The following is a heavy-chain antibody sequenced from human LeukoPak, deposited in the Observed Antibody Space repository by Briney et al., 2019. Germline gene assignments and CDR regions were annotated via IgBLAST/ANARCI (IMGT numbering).Heavy chain of an antibody. Sequence: PGGSLRLFCVASGLSVSNYWMSWVRQAPGKGLEWVANIKQDGSEKYYVDSVKGRFTISRDTVKNSLYLQMDSLRAEDTAVYYCARDSDPRFDYWGQGTLVTVSS. V-gene: IGHV3-7*01. CDR3: ARDSDPRFDY. CDR2: IKQDGSEK. J-gene: IGHJ4*02. CDR1: GLSVSNYW.